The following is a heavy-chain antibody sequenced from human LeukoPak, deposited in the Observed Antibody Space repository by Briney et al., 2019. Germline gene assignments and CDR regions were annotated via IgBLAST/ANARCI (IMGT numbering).Heavy chain of an antibody. V-gene: IGHV4-59*08. CDR3: ARPGFLDAFDI. D-gene: IGHD3-10*01. CDR2: IYYSGST. Sequence: SETLSLTCTVSGGSISSYYWSWIRQPPGKGLEWIGYIYYSGSTYYNPSLKSRVTISVDTSKNQFSLKLSSVTAADTAVYYCARPGFLDAFDIWGQGTMVTVSS. CDR1: GGSISSYY. J-gene: IGHJ3*02.